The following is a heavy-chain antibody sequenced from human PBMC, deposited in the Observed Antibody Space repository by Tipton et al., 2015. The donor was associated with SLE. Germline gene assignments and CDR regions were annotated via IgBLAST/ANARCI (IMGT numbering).Heavy chain of an antibody. Sequence: QVQLVQSGAEVKKPGSSVKVSCKASGGTFSSYTISWVRQAPGQGLEWMGRIIPILGIANYAQKFQGRVTITADKSTSTAYMELSSLRSEDTAVYYCARDSSSSLFAFDIWGQGTMVTVSS. V-gene: IGHV1-69*09. D-gene: IGHD6-6*01. CDR2: IIPILGIA. CDR1: GGTFSSYT. J-gene: IGHJ3*02. CDR3: ARDSSSSLFAFDI.